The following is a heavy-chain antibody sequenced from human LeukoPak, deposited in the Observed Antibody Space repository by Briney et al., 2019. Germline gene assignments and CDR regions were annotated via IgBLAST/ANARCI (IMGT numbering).Heavy chain of an antibody. D-gene: IGHD4-17*01. J-gene: IGHJ6*02. V-gene: IGHV3-30*03. CDR2: ISYDGSNK. CDR1: GFTFSSYG. CDR3: ALLRGAYGDYPGYYYYGMDV. Sequence: GGSLRLSCAASGFTFSSYGMHWVRQAPGKGLEWVAVISYDGSNKYYADSVKGRFTISRDNSKNTLYLQMNSLRAEDTAVYYCALLRGAYGDYPGYYYYGMDVWGQGTTVTVSS.